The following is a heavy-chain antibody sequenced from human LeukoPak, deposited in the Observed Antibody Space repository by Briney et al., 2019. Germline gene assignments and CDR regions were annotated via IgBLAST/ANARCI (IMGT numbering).Heavy chain of an antibody. CDR1: GGSISSSGSY. Sequence: SETLSLTCTVSGGSISSSGSYWGWIRQPPGKGLEWIGSIFHSGSTYYNPSLKSRVTISVERPKNQFSLKLSSVTAVDTAVYYCARGVANWGSHYYYYYMDVWGKGTTVTVSS. J-gene: IGHJ6*03. CDR2: IFHSGST. CDR3: ARGVANWGSHYYYYYMDV. D-gene: IGHD7-27*01. V-gene: IGHV4-39*07.